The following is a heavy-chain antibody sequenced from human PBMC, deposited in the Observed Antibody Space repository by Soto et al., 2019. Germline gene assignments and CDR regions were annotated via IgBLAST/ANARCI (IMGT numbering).Heavy chain of an antibody. D-gene: IGHD1-1*01. CDR3: AKNRGTYKTTPDY. CDR2: ISTSGGGT. Sequence: EVQLLESGGTLLQPGESLRVSCAASGFTFSNYAITWVRQAPGKGLECVSAISTSGGGTYYAESVKGRFTISRDNSKNTVYLQMNSLRGEDTAIYYCAKNRGTYKTTPDYWGQGTLVTVSS. V-gene: IGHV3-23*01. CDR1: GFTFSNYA. J-gene: IGHJ4*02.